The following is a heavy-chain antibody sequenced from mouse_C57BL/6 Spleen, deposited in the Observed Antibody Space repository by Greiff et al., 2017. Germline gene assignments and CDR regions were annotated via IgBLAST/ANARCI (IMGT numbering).Heavy chain of an antibody. D-gene: IGHD2-4*01. J-gene: IGHJ2*01. CDR3: ARDEDDSYFDY. V-gene: IGHV5-4*01. CDR1: GFTFSSYA. CDR2: ISDGGSYT. Sequence: DVKLVASGGGLVKPGGSLKLSCAASGFTFSSYAMSWVRQTPEKRLEWVATISDGGSYTDYPDNVKGRFTISRDNAKNNLYLQMSHLKSEDTAMYYCARDEDDSYFDYWGQGTTLTVSS.